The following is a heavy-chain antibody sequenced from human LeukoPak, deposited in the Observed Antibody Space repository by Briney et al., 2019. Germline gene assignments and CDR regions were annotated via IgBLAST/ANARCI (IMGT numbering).Heavy chain of an antibody. CDR3: ARGAEYYAIWRGYAGYSDY. CDR1: GGSFRGYY. Sequence: SETLSLTCAVYGGSFRGYYWSWIRQPPGKGLEWIGEINHSGSTNYNPSLKSRVTISVDRSKKKFSLKLTSVTAADTAVYFCARGAEYYAIWRGYAGYSDYWGQGISVTVSS. V-gene: IGHV4-34*01. D-gene: IGHD3-3*01. J-gene: IGHJ4*02. CDR2: INHSGST.